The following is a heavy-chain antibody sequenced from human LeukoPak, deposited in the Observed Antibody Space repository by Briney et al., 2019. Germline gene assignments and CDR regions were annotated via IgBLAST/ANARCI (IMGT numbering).Heavy chain of an antibody. CDR1: GASISSSSYY. J-gene: IGHJ4*01. CDR2: IYSSGST. CDR3: AKSGGYGLIDY. V-gene: IGHV4-39*01. Sequence: PSETLSLTCNVSGASISSSSYYWGWIRQPPGKGLEWIGSIYSSGSTYYNSSLKSRVTISIDTSKNQVSLKMSSVTAADTAVYYCAKSGGYGLIDYWGQGTLVTVSS. D-gene: IGHD6-25*01.